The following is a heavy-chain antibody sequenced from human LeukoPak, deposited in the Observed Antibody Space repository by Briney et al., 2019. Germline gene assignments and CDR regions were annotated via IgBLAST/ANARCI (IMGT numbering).Heavy chain of an antibody. Sequence: GGSLRPSCAASGFTFNNYAMNWVRQAPGKGLEWVSSICGNCGTAYYVDSVKGRFTISSDNSKNALYLQMNSLRAEDTAVYYCAKHYCSGASCSVFSFDSWGQGTLVTVSS. CDR2: ICGNCGTA. CDR3: AKHYCSGASCSVFSFDS. V-gene: IGHV3-23*01. J-gene: IGHJ4*02. D-gene: IGHD2-15*01. CDR1: GFTFNNYA.